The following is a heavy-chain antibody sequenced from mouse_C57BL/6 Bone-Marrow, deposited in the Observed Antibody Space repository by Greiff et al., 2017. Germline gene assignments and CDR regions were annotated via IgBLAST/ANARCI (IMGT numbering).Heavy chain of an antibody. D-gene: IGHD1-1*01. Sequence: VQLKQSGAELVRPGASVKLSCTASGFNIKDAYMHWVKQRPEQGLEWIGWIDPENGDTEYASKFQGKATITADTSSNTAYLQLSSLTSEDTAVYYCTTWIYYGSSYDWYFDVWGTGTTVTVSA. J-gene: IGHJ1*03. CDR3: TTWIYYGSSYDWYFDV. V-gene: IGHV14-4*01. CDR1: GFNIKDAY. CDR2: IDPENGDT.